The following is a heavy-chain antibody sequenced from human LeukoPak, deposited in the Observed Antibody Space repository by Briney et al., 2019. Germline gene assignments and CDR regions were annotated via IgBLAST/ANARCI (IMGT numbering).Heavy chain of an antibody. J-gene: IGHJ4*02. D-gene: IGHD5-24*01. Sequence: SETPSLTCTVSVGSLSTSSCYWAWIRQPPGKGLEWIGSIYYSGSTYTNPSLRNRLTISVDTSKSQFSLRLYSVTAADTAVYYCARLIGMATCYFDYWGQRTVGSPS. V-gene: IGHV4-39*01. CDR3: ARLIGMATCYFDY. CDR1: VGSLSTSSCY. CDR2: IYYSGST.